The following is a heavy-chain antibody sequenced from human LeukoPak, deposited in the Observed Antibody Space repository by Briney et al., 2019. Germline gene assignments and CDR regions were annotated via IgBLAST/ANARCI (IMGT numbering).Heavy chain of an antibody. J-gene: IGHJ1*01. D-gene: IGHD3-22*01. V-gene: IGHV3-15*01. CDR1: GFTFSNAW. CDR2: IKSKTDGGTT. Sequence: GGSLRLSCAASGFTFSNAWMSWVRQAPGKGLEWVGRIKSKTDGGTTDYAAPVKGRFTISRDDSKNTLYLQMNSLKTEDTAVYYCTTDRLRYYDSSGYYYHEYFQHWGQGTLVTVSS. CDR3: TTDRLRYYDSSGYYYHEYFQH.